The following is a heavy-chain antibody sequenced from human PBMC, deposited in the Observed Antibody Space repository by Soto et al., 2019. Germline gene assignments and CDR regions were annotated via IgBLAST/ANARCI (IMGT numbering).Heavy chain of an antibody. J-gene: IGHJ4*02. CDR2: ISGSGGST. CDR3: AKGGLWFGERLDY. CDR1: GFTFSSYA. Sequence: EVPLLESGGGLVQPGGSLRLSCAASGFTFSSYAMSWVRQAPGKGLEWVSAISGSGGSTYYADSVKGRFTISRDNSKNTLYLQMNSLRAEDTAVYYCAKGGLWFGERLDYWGQGTLVTVSS. V-gene: IGHV3-23*01. D-gene: IGHD3-10*01.